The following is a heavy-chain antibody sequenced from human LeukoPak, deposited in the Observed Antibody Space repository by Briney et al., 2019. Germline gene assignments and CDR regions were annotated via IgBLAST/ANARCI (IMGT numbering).Heavy chain of an antibody. CDR1: GGSISSGSYY. CDR2: IYTSGST. D-gene: IGHD3-3*01. Sequence: ASETLSLTCTVSGGSISSGSYYWSWIRQPAGKGLEWIGRIYTSGSTNYNPSLKSRVTMSVDTSKNQFSLKLSSVTAADTAVYYCARGHDFWSGSNWFDPWGQGTLVTVSS. V-gene: IGHV4-61*02. J-gene: IGHJ5*02. CDR3: ARGHDFWSGSNWFDP.